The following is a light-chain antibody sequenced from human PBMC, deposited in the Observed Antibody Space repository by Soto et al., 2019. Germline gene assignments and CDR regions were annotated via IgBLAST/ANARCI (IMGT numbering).Light chain of an antibody. CDR3: QQRSNWPPIT. J-gene: IGKJ5*01. CDR2: DAS. CDR1: QSVSSY. V-gene: IGKV3-11*01. Sequence: EIVLTQSPATLSFSPVERATLSFRSSQSVSSYLAWYQQKPGQAPRLLIYDASNRATGIPARFSGSGSGTDFTLTISSLEPEDFAVYYCQQRSNWPPITFGQGTRLEI.